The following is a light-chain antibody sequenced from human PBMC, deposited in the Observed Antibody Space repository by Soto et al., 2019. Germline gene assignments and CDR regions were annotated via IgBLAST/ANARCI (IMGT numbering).Light chain of an antibody. CDR2: GVG. Sequence: QSALTQPASVSGSPGQSITISCTGSSSDVGAYNYVSWHLQHPGKAPKLLIYGVGNRPSGVSARFSGSKSGDTASLTISGLQAEDEADYYCSSYAHGSIYVFGTGTKVTVL. J-gene: IGLJ1*01. V-gene: IGLV2-14*01. CDR1: SSDVGAYNY. CDR3: SSYAHGSIYV.